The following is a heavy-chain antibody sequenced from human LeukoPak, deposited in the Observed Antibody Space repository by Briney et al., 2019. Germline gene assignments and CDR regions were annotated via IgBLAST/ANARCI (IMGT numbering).Heavy chain of an antibody. V-gene: IGHV3-21*01. D-gene: IGHD1-26*01. CDR1: GFTFRSYS. CDR3: ARGHSGGQQRLDAFDI. Sequence: GGSLRLSCAASGFTFRSYSMNWVRQAPGKGLEWVSSINSDSRYIYYADSLRGRFTVSRDNAKNSLYLQMSSLRAEDTAVYYCARGHSGGQQRLDAFDIWGQGTLVTVSS. J-gene: IGHJ3*02. CDR2: INSDSRYI.